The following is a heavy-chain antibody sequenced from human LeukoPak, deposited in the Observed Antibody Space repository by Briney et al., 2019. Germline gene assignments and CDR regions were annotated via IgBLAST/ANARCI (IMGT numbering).Heavy chain of an antibody. CDR3: ARSYGSGPHDY. V-gene: IGHV4-59*01. D-gene: IGHD3-10*01. Sequence: SETLSLTCTVSGGSISSYYWSWIRQPPGKGLEWIGYIYYSGSTNYDPSLKSRVTISVDTSKNQFSLKLSSATAADTAVYYCARSYGSGPHDYWGQGTLVTVSS. CDR2: IYYSGST. CDR1: GGSISSYY. J-gene: IGHJ4*02.